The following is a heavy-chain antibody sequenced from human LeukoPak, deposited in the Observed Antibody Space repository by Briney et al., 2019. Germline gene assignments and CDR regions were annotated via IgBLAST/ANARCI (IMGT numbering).Heavy chain of an antibody. D-gene: IGHD5-18*01. J-gene: IGHJ4*02. CDR1: GFNFANYG. CDR3: AKDLSYGFDY. V-gene: IGHV3-23*01. CDR2: ISATDSRP. Sequence: GGSLRLSCSTFGFNFANYGVSWFRQAPGKGLEWVSAISATDSRPYYADSVKGRFTISRDNSKSTLYLQLNGLRGEDTAIYYCAKDLSYGFDYWGQGTLVTVSS.